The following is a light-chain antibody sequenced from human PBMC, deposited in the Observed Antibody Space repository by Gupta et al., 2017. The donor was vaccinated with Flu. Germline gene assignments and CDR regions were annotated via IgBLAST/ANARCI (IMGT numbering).Light chain of an antibody. CDR1: SPNIEKNY. Sequence: QSALTQPPSASGTPGQRVTISCSGSSPNIEKNYVYWYQQVPGTAPRVLIYADNERPSGVPDRFSGSRSGASVSLAISGLRPEDEADYYCAAWDDGLSGPNWVFGGGTKVTVL. J-gene: IGLJ3*02. CDR3: AAWDDGLSGPNWV. V-gene: IGLV1-47*01. CDR2: ADN.